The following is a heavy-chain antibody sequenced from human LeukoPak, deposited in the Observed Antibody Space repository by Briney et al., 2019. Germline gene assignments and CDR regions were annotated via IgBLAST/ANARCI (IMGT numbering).Heavy chain of an antibody. D-gene: IGHD2-2*01. CDR3: ARGLSPHIVVVPAAQQDIVATVGTYFDY. CDR2: INHSGST. CDR1: GRSFSGYY. V-gene: IGHV4-34*01. Sequence: PSETLSLTCAVYGRSFSGYYWSWIRQPPGKGLEWIGEINHSGSTNYNPSLKSRVTISVDTSKNQFSLKLSSVTAADTAVYYCARGLSPHIVVVPAAQQDIVATVGTYFDYWGQGTLVTVSS. J-gene: IGHJ4*02.